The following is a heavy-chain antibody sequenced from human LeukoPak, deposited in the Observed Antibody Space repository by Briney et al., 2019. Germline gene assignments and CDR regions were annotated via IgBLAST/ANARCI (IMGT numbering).Heavy chain of an antibody. V-gene: IGHV3-7*01. CDR2: IKQDGSEK. J-gene: IGHJ4*02. CDR1: GFNFSSYW. CDR3: VRDDDRPDNGLDY. D-gene: IGHD3-22*01. Sequence: GGSLRLSCAASGFNFSSYWMSWVRQAPGKGLECVANIKQDGSEKYYVDSVKGRFTISRDNSKNTLYLQMNSLRAEDTAVYYCVRDDDRPDNGLDYWGQGTLVTVSS.